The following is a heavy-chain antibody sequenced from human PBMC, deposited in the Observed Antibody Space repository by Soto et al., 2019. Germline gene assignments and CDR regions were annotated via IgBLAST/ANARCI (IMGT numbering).Heavy chain of an antibody. D-gene: IGHD4-17*01. V-gene: IGHV1-46*01. Sequence: QVQLVQSGAEVKKPGASVEVSCKASGYTFTTYYIHCVRHAPGQGLEWMGVINPGGVSTKYAQKFQDRGTMTSDTSTSTVYMDLSSLRSEDTAVYFCARGGNGDNVGYWYFDLWGRGTLVPVSP. CDR1: GYTFTTYY. CDR2: INPGGVST. CDR3: ARGGNGDNVGYWYFDL. J-gene: IGHJ2*01.